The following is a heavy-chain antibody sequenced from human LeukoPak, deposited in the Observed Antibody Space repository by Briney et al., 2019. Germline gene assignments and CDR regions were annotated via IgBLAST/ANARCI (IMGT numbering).Heavy chain of an antibody. Sequence: SGPALVKPTQTLTLTCTFSGFSLSTSGMCVSWIRQPPGKALEWLARIDWDDDKYYSTSLKTRLTISKDTSKNQVVLTMTNMDPVDTATYYYARCSAGFCGGDCYSFWGQGTLVTVSS. D-gene: IGHD2-21*02. J-gene: IGHJ4*02. V-gene: IGHV2-70*11. CDR2: IDWDDDK. CDR1: GFSLSTSGMC. CDR3: ARCSAGFCGGDCYSF.